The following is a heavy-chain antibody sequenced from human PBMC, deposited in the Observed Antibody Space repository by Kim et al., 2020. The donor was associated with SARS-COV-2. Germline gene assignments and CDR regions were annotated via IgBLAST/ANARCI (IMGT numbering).Heavy chain of an antibody. CDR2: TI. CDR3: ARVKSGYSGY. J-gene: IGHJ4*02. Sequence: TIYYADSVKGRFTISRDNAKNSLYLQMNSLRAEDTAVYYCARVKSGYSGYWGQGTLVTVSS. D-gene: IGHD3-22*01. V-gene: IGHV3-48*03.